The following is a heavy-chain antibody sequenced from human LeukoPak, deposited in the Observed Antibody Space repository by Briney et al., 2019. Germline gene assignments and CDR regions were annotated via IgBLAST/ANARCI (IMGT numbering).Heavy chain of an antibody. V-gene: IGHV3-23*01. CDR2: ISGSGGST. Sequence: PGRSLRLSCAASGFTFSSYAMSWVRQAPGKGLEWVSAISGSGGSTYYADSVKGRFTISRDNSKNTLYLQMNSLRAEDTAVYYCAKDPTTIFGVVTPNYFDYWGQGTLVTVSS. D-gene: IGHD3-3*01. CDR1: GFTFSSYA. CDR3: AKDPTTIFGVVTPNYFDY. J-gene: IGHJ4*02.